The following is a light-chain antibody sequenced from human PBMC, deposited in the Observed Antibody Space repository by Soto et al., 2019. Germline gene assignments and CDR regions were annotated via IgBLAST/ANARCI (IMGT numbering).Light chain of an antibody. J-gene: IGKJ5*01. V-gene: IGKV3-11*01. CDR3: QQRSNWPPIT. Sequence: EIVLTQSPATLSLSPGERATLSCRASQSVSSYLAWYQQTPGQAPRLLIYDASNRATGIPARFSGSGSGTDFTLTISSLEPEDFAFYYCQQRSNWPPITFGQGTRLEIK. CDR1: QSVSSY. CDR2: DAS.